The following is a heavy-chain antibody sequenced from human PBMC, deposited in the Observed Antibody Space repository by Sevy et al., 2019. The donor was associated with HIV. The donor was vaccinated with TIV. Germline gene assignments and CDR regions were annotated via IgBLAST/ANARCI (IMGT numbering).Heavy chain of an antibody. D-gene: IGHD3-22*01. J-gene: IGHJ4*02. CDR3: TRDLLGYDSSGYYKAGFGFDY. CDR2: IRSKAYGGTT. Sequence: GGSLRLSCTASGFTFGDYAMSWFRQAPGKGLEWVGFIRSKAYGGTTEYAASVKGGFTISRDDSKSIAYLQMNSLKTEDTGVYYCTRDLLGYDSSGYYKAGFGFDYWGQGTLVTVSS. CDR1: GFTFGDYA. V-gene: IGHV3-49*03.